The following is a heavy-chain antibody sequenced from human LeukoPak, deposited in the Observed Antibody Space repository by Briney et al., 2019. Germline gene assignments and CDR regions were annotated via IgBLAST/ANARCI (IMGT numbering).Heavy chain of an antibody. CDR1: GFTFSSYW. CDR3: ARAGQGYCTSASCYLSLDY. J-gene: IGHJ4*02. CDR2: IYHSGST. V-gene: IGHV4-4*02. Sequence: GSLRLSCAASGFTFSSYWMSWVRQAPGKGLEWIGQIYHSGSTNYNPSLKSRVAISVDKSKNQFSLNLNSVTAADTAVYYCARAGQGYCTSASCYLSLDYWGQGTLVTVSS. D-gene: IGHD2-2*01.